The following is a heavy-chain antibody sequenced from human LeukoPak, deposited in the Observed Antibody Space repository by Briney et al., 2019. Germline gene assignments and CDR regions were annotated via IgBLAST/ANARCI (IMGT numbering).Heavy chain of an antibody. J-gene: IGHJ3*02. CDR3: ARDPQNYYDQADAFDI. V-gene: IGHV3-48*01. CDR1: GFTFSRHG. D-gene: IGHD3-22*01. Sequence: GGSLRLSCAASGFTFSRHGMNWVRQAPGKGLEWVSYISVSSSTKYYADSVKGRFTISRDNAKNSVYLQMNSLRAEDTAVYYCARDPQNYYDQADAFDIWGQGTMVTVSS. CDR2: ISVSSSTK.